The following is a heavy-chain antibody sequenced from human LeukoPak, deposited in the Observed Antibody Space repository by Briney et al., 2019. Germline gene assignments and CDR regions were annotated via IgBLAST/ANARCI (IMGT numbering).Heavy chain of an antibody. CDR3: AKDRMSSVAGVFDY. J-gene: IGHJ4*02. Sequence: GRSLRLSCAASGFTFSSYGMHWVRQAPGKGLEWVAVIWYDGSNKYYADSVKGRFTISRDNSKNTLYLQMNSLRAEDTAVYYCAKDRMSSVAGVFDYWGQGTLVTVSS. D-gene: IGHD6-19*01. CDR1: GFTFSSYG. CDR2: IWYDGSNK. V-gene: IGHV3-33*06.